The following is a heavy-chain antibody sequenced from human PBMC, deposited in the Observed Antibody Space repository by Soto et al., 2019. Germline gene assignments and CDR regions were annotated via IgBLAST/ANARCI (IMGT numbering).Heavy chain of an antibody. V-gene: IGHV4-59*01. Sequence: SETLSLTCTVSGGSISSYYWSWIRQPPGKGLEWIGYVFYTGNSNYNPSLKSRVTVSVDTSKTQFSLKLTSVTAADTAMYYCAREGYNYGAYDILSQG. CDR1: GGSISSYY. J-gene: IGHJ3*02. CDR3: AREGYNYGAYDI. D-gene: IGHD1-1*01. CDR2: VFYTGNS.